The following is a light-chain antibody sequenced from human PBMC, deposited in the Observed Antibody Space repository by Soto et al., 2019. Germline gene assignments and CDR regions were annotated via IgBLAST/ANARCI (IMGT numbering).Light chain of an antibody. CDR1: QSVGSY. V-gene: IGKV3-11*01. CDR3: QQRGDWPRVT. J-gene: IGKJ4*01. Sequence: EIVLTQSPATLSLSPGARATLSCRASQSVGSYLAWYQQKPGHSPRLLIYDASSRATGIPARFSGSGSGTDFTLTISSTEPEDFAVYYCQQRGDWPRVTFGGGTKVEIK. CDR2: DAS.